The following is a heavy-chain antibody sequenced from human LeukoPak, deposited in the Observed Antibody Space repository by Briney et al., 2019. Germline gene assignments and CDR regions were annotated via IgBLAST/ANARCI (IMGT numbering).Heavy chain of an antibody. Sequence: SETLSLTCTVSGGSISSSSYYWGWIRQPPGKGLEWIGTIYYSGSTYYNPSLKSRVTISVYMSKNQFSLKLSSVTAADTAVYYCARDQGSSWPFDYWGQGTLVTVSS. J-gene: IGHJ4*02. V-gene: IGHV4-39*02. CDR1: GGSISSSSYY. CDR2: IYYSGST. CDR3: ARDQGSSWPFDY. D-gene: IGHD6-13*01.